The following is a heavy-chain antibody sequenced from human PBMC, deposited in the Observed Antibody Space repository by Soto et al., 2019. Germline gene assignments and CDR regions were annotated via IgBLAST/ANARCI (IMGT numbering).Heavy chain of an antibody. Sequence: QAQLVESGGGVVQPGRSLRLSCAASGFTFKNYALHWVRQAPGKGLEWVAVISFDGDKIYYSDSVKGRFTVSRDSFKNMLYLQMNSLRLEDAGLYFCAREDDYNYRYFNYGLDVWGQGTTVTVSS. CDR3: AREDDYNYRYFNYGLDV. CDR1: GFTFKNYA. CDR2: ISFDGDKI. J-gene: IGHJ6*02. V-gene: IGHV3-30-3*01. D-gene: IGHD5-12*01.